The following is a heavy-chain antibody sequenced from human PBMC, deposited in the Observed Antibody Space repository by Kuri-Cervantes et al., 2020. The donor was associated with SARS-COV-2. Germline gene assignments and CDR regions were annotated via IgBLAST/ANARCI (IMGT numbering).Heavy chain of an antibody. Sequence: GGSLRLSCAASGFTFSSYSMNWVRQAPGKGLEWVSSISSSSSYIYSADSVKGRFTISRDNAKNMLFLQMNSLRAEDTAVYYCVRDGDHWNFDYWGQGTLVTVSS. V-gene: IGHV3-21*01. J-gene: IGHJ4*02. CDR1: GFTFSSYS. D-gene: IGHD1-1*01. CDR3: VRDGDHWNFDY. CDR2: ISSSSSYI.